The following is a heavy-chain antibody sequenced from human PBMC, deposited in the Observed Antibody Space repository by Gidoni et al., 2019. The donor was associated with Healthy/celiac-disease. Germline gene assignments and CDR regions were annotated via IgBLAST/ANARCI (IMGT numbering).Heavy chain of an antibody. V-gene: IGHV3-21*01. CDR2: ISSSSSYI. D-gene: IGHD2-15*01. Sequence: EVQLVESGGGLVKPGGSLRLSCAASGFTFSSYSMNWVRQAPGKGLEWVSSISSSSSYIYYADSVKGRFTISRDNAKNSLYLQMNSLRAEDTAVYYCARVVCSGGSCYSDYWGQGTLVTVSS. J-gene: IGHJ4*02. CDR3: ARVVCSGGSCYSDY. CDR1: GFTFSSYS.